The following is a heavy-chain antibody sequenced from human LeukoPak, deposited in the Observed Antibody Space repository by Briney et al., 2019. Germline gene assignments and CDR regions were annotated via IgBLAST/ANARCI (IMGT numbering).Heavy chain of an antibody. CDR3: ARDGGYDSSGYYPLGFDY. Sequence: SETLSLTCTVSGGSISPYYWSWIRQPPGKGLEWIGYIYYSGSTYYNPSLKSRVTISVDTSKNQFSLKLSSVTAADTAVYYCARDGGYDSSGYYPLGFDYWGQGTLVTVSS. D-gene: IGHD3-22*01. V-gene: IGHV4-30-4*01. CDR1: GGSISPYY. CDR2: IYYSGST. J-gene: IGHJ4*02.